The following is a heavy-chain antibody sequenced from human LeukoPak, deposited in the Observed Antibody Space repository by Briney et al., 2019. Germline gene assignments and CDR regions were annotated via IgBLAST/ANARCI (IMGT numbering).Heavy chain of an antibody. CDR2: ISPYNGNT. D-gene: IGHD2-15*01. J-gene: IGHJ4*02. Sequence: ASVKVSCKASGYTFITYGISWVRQAPGQGLEWMGWISPYNGNTNYAQKLQGRLTMTTDTSTSTAYMELRSLRSDDTALHYSAREGYCSGGSCHSGIIDFWGQGTLVTVSS. CDR1: GYTFITYG. CDR3: AREGYCSGGSCHSGIIDF. V-gene: IGHV1-18*01.